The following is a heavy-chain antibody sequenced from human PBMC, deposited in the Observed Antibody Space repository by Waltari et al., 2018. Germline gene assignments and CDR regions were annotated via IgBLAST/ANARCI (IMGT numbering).Heavy chain of an antibody. CDR3: ARASRDGYNLDFDY. J-gene: IGHJ4*02. Sequence: QVQLQESGPGLVKPSETLSLTCTVSGCSISSHYWSWIRQPPGQGLEWIGYIYYSGSTNYNPSRKSRVPISVDTAKNQFSLKLSSVTAADTAVYYCARASRDGYNLDFDYWGQGTLVTVSS. V-gene: IGHV4-59*11. D-gene: IGHD5-12*01. CDR2: IYYSGST. CDR1: GCSISSHY.